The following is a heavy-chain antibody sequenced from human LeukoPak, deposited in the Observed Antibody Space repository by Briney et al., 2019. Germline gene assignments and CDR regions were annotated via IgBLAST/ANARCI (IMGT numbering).Heavy chain of an antibody. J-gene: IGHJ5*02. CDR3: ARKTDRGNPRGGWFDP. CDR2: ISYDGSNK. V-gene: IGHV3-30-3*01. Sequence: PGGSLRLSCAASGFTFSSYAMHWVRQAPGKGLEWVAVISYDGSNKYYADSVKGRFTISRDNSKNTLYLQMNSLRAEDTAVYYCARKTDRGNPRGGWFDPWGQGTLVTVSS. D-gene: IGHD4-23*01. CDR1: GFTFSSYA.